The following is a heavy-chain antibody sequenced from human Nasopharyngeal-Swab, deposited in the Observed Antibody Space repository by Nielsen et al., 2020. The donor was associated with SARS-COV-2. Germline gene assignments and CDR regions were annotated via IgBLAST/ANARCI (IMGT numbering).Heavy chain of an antibody. D-gene: IGHD1-26*01. V-gene: IGHV3-33*01. CDR1: GFDFNNYG. CDR3: ARGSDSNAFDV. Sequence: GGSLRLSCEASGFDFNNYGMHWVRQAPGKGLEWVANIWYDGSNTYLADSVKGRFTVSRDNSKNTLYLQMNSLRAEDTAVYYCARGSDSNAFDVWGRGTMVTVSS. CDR2: IWYDGSNT. J-gene: IGHJ3*01.